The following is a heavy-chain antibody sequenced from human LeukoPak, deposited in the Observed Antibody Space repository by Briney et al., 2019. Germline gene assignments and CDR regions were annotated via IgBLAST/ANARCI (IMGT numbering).Heavy chain of an antibody. Sequence: SETLSLTCAVYGGSFSGYYWSWIRQPPGKGLEWIGEINHSGSTNYNPSLKSRVTISVDTSKNQFSLKLSSVTAADTAVYYCARGSIRPGSYNYFDYWGQGTLVTVSS. V-gene: IGHV4-34*01. CDR1: GGSFSGYY. J-gene: IGHJ4*02. CDR2: INHSGST. CDR3: ARGSIRPGSYNYFDY. D-gene: IGHD3-10*01.